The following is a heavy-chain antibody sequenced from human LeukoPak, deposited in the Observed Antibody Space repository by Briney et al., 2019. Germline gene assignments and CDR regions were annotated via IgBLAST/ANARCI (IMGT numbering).Heavy chain of an antibody. CDR2: ISYDGSNK. D-gene: IGHD6-19*01. CDR1: GFTFSSYA. CDR3: ARDIGGSSGWYYFDY. J-gene: IGHJ4*02. V-gene: IGHV3-30-3*01. Sequence: PGGSLRLSCAASGFTFSSYAKHWVRQAPGKGLEWVAVISYDGSNKYYADSVKGRFTISRDNSKNTLYLQMNSLRAEDTAVYYCARDIGGSSGWYYFDYWGQGTLVTVSS.